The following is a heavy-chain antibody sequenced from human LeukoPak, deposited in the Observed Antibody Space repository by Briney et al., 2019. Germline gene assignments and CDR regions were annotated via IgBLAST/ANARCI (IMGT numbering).Heavy chain of an antibody. CDR2: ISSSSSYI. D-gene: IGHD5-18*01. CDR3: ARELRGYSYVWDY. J-gene: IGHJ4*02. V-gene: IGHV3-21*01. CDR1: GFTFSSYS. Sequence: PGGSLRLSCAACGFTFSSYSMNLVRQAPGKGLEWVSSISSSSSYIYYADSVKGRFTISRDNAKNSLYLQMNSLRAEDTAVYYCARELRGYSYVWDYWGQGTLVTVSS.